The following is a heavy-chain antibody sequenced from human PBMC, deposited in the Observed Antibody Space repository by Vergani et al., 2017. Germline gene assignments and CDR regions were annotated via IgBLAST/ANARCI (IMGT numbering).Heavy chain of an antibody. CDR3: ARDLLEQQQNMDV. Sequence: EVQLVESGGGLVQPGGSLRLSCAASGFTFSSYSMNWVRQAPGKGLEWVSYISSSSSTIYYADSVKGRFTISRDNAKNSLYLQMNSLRAGDTAVYYCARDLLEQQQNMDVWGEGTTVTVSS. V-gene: IGHV3-48*01. CDR2: ISSSSSTI. J-gene: IGHJ6*03. D-gene: IGHD6-13*01. CDR1: GFTFSSYS.